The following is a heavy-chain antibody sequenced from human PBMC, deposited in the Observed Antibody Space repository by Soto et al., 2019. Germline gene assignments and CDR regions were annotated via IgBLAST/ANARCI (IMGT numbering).Heavy chain of an antibody. CDR1: GGSISSSSYY. CDR2: IYYSGST. Sequence: SETLSLTCTVSGGSISSSSYYWGWIRQPPGKGLEWIGSIYYSGSTYYNPSLKSRVTISVDTSKNQFSLKLSSVTAADTAVYYCARQYDTNYYDSSGYVFYFDYWGQGTIVTVYS. CDR3: ARQYDTNYYDSSGYVFYFDY. J-gene: IGHJ4*02. D-gene: IGHD3-22*01. V-gene: IGHV4-39*01.